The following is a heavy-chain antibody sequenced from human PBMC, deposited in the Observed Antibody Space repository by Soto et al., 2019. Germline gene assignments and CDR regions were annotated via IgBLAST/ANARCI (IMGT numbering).Heavy chain of an antibody. CDR2: INPNSGGT. CDR1: GYTFTGYY. J-gene: IGHJ4*02. V-gene: IGHV1-2*02. CDR3: ARGRGGYYYDSSGYSWAY. Sequence: GASVKVSCKASGYTFTGYYMHWVRQAPGQGLEWMGWINPNSGGTNYAQKFQGRVTMTRDTSISTAYMELSRLRSDDTAVYYCARGRGGYYYDSSGYSWAYWGRGTLVTVSS. D-gene: IGHD3-22*01.